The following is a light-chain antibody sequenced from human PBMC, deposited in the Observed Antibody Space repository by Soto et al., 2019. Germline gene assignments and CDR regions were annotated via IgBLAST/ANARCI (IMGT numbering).Light chain of an antibody. V-gene: IGKV3-20*01. CDR2: DAS. Sequence: ESVLTQSPGTLSLSPGERATLSCRASQSVSSFLAWYQQKPGQAPRLLIYDASTRATGIPDRFSGSGSGTDFTLTISRLEPEDFAVYYCQQYDSSPQAFGQGTKVDI. CDR1: QSVSSF. J-gene: IGKJ1*01. CDR3: QQYDSSPQA.